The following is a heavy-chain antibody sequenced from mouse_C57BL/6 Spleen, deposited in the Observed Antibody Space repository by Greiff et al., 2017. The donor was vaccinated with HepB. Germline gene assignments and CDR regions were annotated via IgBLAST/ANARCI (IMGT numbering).Heavy chain of an antibody. D-gene: IGHD1-1*01. CDR1: GYTFTDYY. V-gene: IGHV1-19*01. CDR3: ARPSRVLAPFDY. CDR2: INPYNGGT. J-gene: IGHJ2*01. Sequence: EVQLQQSGPVLVKPGASVKMSCKASGYTFTDYYMNWVKQSHGKSLEWIGVINPYNGGTSYNQKFKGKATLTVDKSSSTAYMELNSLTSEDSAVYYCARPSRVLAPFDYWGQGTTLTVSS.